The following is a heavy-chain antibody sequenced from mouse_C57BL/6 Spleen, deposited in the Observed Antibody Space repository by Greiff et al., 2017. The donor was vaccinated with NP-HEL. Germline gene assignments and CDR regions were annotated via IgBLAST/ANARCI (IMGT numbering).Heavy chain of an antibody. D-gene: IGHD2-12*01. J-gene: IGHJ4*01. CDR3: AREGDYMGAMDY. Sequence: EVQLQQSGPELVKPGASVKIPCKASGYTFTDYNMDWVKQSHGKSLEWIGDINPNNGGTIYTQKFKGKATLTVDKSSSTAYMELRSLTSEDTAVYYCAREGDYMGAMDYWGQGTSVTVSS. CDR2: INPNNGGT. CDR1: GYTFTDYN. V-gene: IGHV1-18*01.